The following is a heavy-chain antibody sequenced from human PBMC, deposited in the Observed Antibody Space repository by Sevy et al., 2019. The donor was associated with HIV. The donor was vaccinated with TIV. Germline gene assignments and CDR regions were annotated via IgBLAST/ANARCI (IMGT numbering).Heavy chain of an antibody. Sequence: ASVKVSCKASGYTFTDYYLHWLRQAPGQGLEWMGWINPNTGATNYAQKFKGRVTMTRDTSMSTAFMDLTRLRSDDTAVYYCAKLLIVVDDGFDVWCQGTMVTVSS. V-gene: IGHV1-2*02. CDR1: GYTFTDYY. D-gene: IGHD3-22*01. J-gene: IGHJ3*01. CDR2: INPNTGAT. CDR3: AKLLIVVDDGFDV.